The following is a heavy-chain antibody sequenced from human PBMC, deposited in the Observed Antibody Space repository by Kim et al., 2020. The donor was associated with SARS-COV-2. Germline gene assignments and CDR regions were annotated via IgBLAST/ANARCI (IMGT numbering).Heavy chain of an antibody. J-gene: IGHJ6*02. CDR3: ASAVRRMAAAVSWIEYGMDV. D-gene: IGHD6-13*01. Sequence: SETLSLTCTVSGGSISSGGYYWSWIRQHPGKGLEWIGYIYYSGSTYYNPSLKSRVTISVDTSKNQFSLKLSSVTAADTAVYYCASAVRRMAAAVSWIEYGMDVWGQGTTVTVSS. CDR1: GGSISSGGYY. CDR2: IYYSGST. V-gene: IGHV4-31*03.